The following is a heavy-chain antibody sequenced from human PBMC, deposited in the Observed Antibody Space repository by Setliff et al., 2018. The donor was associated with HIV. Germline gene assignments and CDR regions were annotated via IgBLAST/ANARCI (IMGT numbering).Heavy chain of an antibody. V-gene: IGHV3-30*01. CDR3: ARSVIGYYYYGMDV. CDR2: ISYDGSNK. CDR1: GFTFSSYA. Sequence: GGSLRLSCAASGFTFSSYAMHWVRQAPGKGLEWVAVISYDGSNKYYADSVKDRFTISRDNSKNTLYLQMNSLRAEDTAVYYCARSVIGYYYYGMDVWGQGTLVTVSS. D-gene: IGHD3-10*01. J-gene: IGHJ6*02.